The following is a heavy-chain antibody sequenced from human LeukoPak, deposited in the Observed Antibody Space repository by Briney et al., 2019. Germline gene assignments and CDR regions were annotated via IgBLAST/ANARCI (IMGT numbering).Heavy chain of an antibody. V-gene: IGHV1-8*01. J-gene: IGHJ6*02. Sequence: ASVKASCKASGYTFTSYDINWVRQATGQGLEWMGWMNPNSGNTGYARKFQGRVTMTRNTSISTAYMELSSLRSEDTAVYYCARKDYPSGYYVYYYYYGMDVWGQGTTVTVSS. CDR3: ARKDYPSGYYVYYYYYGMDV. CDR1: GYTFTSYD. D-gene: IGHD3-22*01. CDR2: MNPNSGNT.